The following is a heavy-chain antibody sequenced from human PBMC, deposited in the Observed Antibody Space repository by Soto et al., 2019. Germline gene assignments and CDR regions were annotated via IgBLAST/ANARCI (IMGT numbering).Heavy chain of an antibody. Sequence: GGSLRLSXAASGFTFSSYSMNWVRQAPGKGLEWVSSISSSSSYIYYADSVKGRFTISRDNAKNSLYLQMNSLRAEDTAVYYCARDGKSSSSFSGYYYYGMDVWGQGTTVTVSS. CDR3: ARDGKSSSSFSGYYYYGMDV. CDR1: GFTFSSYS. D-gene: IGHD6-6*01. J-gene: IGHJ6*02. V-gene: IGHV3-21*01. CDR2: ISSSSSYI.